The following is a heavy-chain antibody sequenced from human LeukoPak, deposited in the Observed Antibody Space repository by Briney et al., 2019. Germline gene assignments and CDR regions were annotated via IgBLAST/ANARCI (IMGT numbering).Heavy chain of an antibody. CDR3: ARDPSRGYNYGYGDY. Sequence: GGSLRLSCAASGFTFSTYWMSWVRQAPGKGLEWVAHIKQDRSEKYYVDSVKGRFTIARDNAKNSLYLQMNSLRAEDTAVYYCARDPSRGYNYGYGDYWGQGPLVIVSS. D-gene: IGHD5-18*01. CDR1: GFTFSTYW. CDR2: IKQDRSEK. J-gene: IGHJ4*02. V-gene: IGHV3-7*01.